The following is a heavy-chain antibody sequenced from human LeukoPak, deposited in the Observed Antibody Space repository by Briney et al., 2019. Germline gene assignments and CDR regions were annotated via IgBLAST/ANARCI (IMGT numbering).Heavy chain of an antibody. CDR2: IYTSGST. J-gene: IGHJ4*02. CDR3: ARAQYYYDSSGYYLYYFDY. V-gene: IGHV4-61*02. D-gene: IGHD3-22*01. CDR1: GGSISSGSYY. Sequence: PSQTLSLTCTVSGGSISSGSYYWSWIRQPAGKGLEWIGRIYTSGSTNYNPSLKSRVTISVDTPKNQFSLKLSSVTAADTAVYYCARAQYYYDSSGYYLYYFDYWGQGTLVTVSS.